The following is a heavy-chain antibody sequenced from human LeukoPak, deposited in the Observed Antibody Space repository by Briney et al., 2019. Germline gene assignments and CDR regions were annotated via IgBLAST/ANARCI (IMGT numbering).Heavy chain of an antibody. V-gene: IGHV4-34*01. CDR2: INHSGST. J-gene: IGHJ3*02. CDR3: ARDFGTYDILTAGAFDI. D-gene: IGHD3-9*01. CDR1: GGSFSGYY. Sequence: QPSETLSLTCAVYGGSFSGYYWCWIRQPPGKGLEWIGEINHSGSTYYNPSLKSRVAISVDTSKSQFSLKLSSVTAADTAVYYCARDFGTYDILTAGAFDIWGQGTMVTVSS.